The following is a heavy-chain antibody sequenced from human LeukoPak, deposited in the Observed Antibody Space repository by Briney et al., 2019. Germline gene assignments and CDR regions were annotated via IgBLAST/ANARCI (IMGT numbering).Heavy chain of an antibody. Sequence: SVKVSCKASGGTFSSHTISWVRQAPGQGLEWMGRIIPILGIANYAQKFQGRVTITADKSTSTAYMELSSLRSEDTAVYYCAREGVGMRADGAFDIWGQGTMVTVSS. CDR2: IIPILGIA. V-gene: IGHV1-69*04. CDR1: GGTFSSHT. D-gene: IGHD7-27*01. CDR3: AREGVGMRADGAFDI. J-gene: IGHJ3*02.